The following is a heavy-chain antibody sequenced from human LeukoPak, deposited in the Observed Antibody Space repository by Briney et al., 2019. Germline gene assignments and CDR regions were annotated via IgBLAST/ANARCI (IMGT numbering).Heavy chain of an antibody. CDR1: GFTFSSYA. CDR3: ARAVDYGGLSSLWGFDY. Sequence: GGSLRLSCAASGFTFSSYAMSWVRQAPGKGLEWVSAISGSGGSTYYADSVKGRFTISRDNSKNTLYLQMNSLRAEDTAVYYCARAVDYGGLSSLWGFDYWGQGTLVTVSS. J-gene: IGHJ4*02. V-gene: IGHV3-23*01. CDR2: ISGSGGST. D-gene: IGHD4-23*01.